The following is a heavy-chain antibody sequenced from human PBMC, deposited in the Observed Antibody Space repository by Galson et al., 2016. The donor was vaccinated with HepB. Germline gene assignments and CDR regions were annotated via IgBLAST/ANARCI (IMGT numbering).Heavy chain of an antibody. D-gene: IGHD3-9*01. J-gene: IGHJ5*02. CDR1: GGTFSTFG. Sequence: SVKVSCRASGGTFSTFGIIWVRQAPGQGLEWMGGITPIFGTPNYAQTFQGSVTMTADGSTSTAYMELSSLRSEDTAVYYCAKDNYDILTGSFDPWGQGTLVTVSS. CDR2: ITPIFGTP. CDR3: AKDNYDILTGSFDP. V-gene: IGHV1-69*13.